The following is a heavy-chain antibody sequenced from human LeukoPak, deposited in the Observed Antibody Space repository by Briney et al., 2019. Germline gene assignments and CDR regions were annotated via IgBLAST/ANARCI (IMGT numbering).Heavy chain of an antibody. Sequence: GGSLRLSCAASGFPLSSYSINWVRQAPGKGLEWVSYINIDSITVNYADSVKGRFTISRGNAKHSLYLQMNSRRAEDTAVYYCSTAKFDNWGQGTLVTVSS. CDR1: GFPLSSYS. V-gene: IGHV3-48*01. J-gene: IGHJ4*02. CDR3: STAKFDN. CDR2: INIDSITV.